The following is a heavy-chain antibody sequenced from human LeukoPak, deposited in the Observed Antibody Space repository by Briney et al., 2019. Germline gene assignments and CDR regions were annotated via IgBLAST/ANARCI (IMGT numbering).Heavy chain of an antibody. J-gene: IGHJ5*02. CDR2: ISSSSSYT. Sequence: KPGGSLRLSCAASGFTFSDYYMSWIRQAPGKGLEWVSYISSSSSYTNYADSVKGRFTISRDNAKNSLYLQMNSLRAEDTAVYYCARVFSSSVGPWFDPWGQGTLVTVSS. D-gene: IGHD6-13*01. CDR3: ARVFSSSVGPWFDP. V-gene: IGHV3-11*06. CDR1: GFTFSDYY.